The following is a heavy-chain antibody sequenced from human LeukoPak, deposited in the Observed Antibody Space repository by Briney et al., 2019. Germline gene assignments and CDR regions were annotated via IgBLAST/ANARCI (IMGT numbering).Heavy chain of an antibody. CDR2: ISTSVNTR. CDR3: SEKASASTSSYLAY. D-gene: IGHD5-24*01. V-gene: IGHV3-48*03. Sequence: GGSLRLSCAPCLYSSSSYELNWVRQAPGKGLEWVSYISTSVNTRYYADSVKGRFTISRDNAKKSLYLQMNSPRVEDTAVYYCSEKASASTSSYLAYWGQRTLVTVSS. CDR1: LYSSSSYE. J-gene: IGHJ4*02.